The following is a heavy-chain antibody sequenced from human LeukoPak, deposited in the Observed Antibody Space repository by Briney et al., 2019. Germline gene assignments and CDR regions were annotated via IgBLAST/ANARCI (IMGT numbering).Heavy chain of an antibody. CDR2: ISYDGSNK. J-gene: IGHJ4*02. V-gene: IGHV3-30-3*01. D-gene: IGHD4-11*01. CDR3: ARDDYSNYVFDY. Sequence: PGGSLRLSCAASGFTLSSYAMHWVRQAPGKGLEWVAVISYDGSNKYYADSVKGRFTISRDNSKNTLYLQMNSLRAEDTAVYYCARDDYSNYVFDYWGQGTLVTVSS. CDR1: GFTLSSYA.